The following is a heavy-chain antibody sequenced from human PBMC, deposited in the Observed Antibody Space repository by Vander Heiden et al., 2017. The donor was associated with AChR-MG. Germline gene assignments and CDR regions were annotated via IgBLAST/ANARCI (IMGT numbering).Heavy chain of an antibody. CDR2: ISGSGGST. CDR3: AKALGDLFNWYFDL. J-gene: IGHJ2*01. V-gene: IGHV3-23*01. Sequence: EVQLLESGGGLVQPGGSLRLSCAASGFSFSSYAMRCARQAPGKGLEWVSAISGSGGSTYYADSVKGRFTISRDNSKNTLYLQMNSLRAEDTAVYYCAKALGDLFNWYFDLWGRGTLVTVSS. D-gene: IGHD4-17*01. CDR1: GFSFSSYA.